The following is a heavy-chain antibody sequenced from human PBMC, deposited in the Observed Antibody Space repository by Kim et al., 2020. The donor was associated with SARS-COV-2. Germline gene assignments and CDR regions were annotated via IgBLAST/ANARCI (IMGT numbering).Heavy chain of an antibody. CDR2: IYYSGST. Sequence: SETLSLTCTVSGGSISSSSYYWGWIRQPPGKGLEWIGSIYYSGSTYYNPSLKSRVTISVDTSKNQFSLKLSAVTAADTAVYYCARQDYCDYVGISYWGQGTLVTVSS. J-gene: IGHJ4*02. V-gene: IGHV4-39*01. D-gene: IGHD4-17*01. CDR1: GGSISSSSYY. CDR3: ARQDYCDYVGISY.